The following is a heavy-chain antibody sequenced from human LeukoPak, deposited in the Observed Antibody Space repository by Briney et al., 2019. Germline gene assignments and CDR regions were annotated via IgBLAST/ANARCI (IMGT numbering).Heavy chain of an antibody. D-gene: IGHD5-18*01. V-gene: IGHV3-15*01. CDR3: AHRDTTMVRVDY. J-gene: IGHJ4*02. CDR2: IKSKTDGGTT. CDR1: GFTFRNAS. Sequence: NPGGSLRLSCVASGFTFRNASMSWVRQAPGKGLEWFGRIKSKTDGGTTDYAAPVKGRFTISRDDSKNTLYLQMNSLTTEDTAVYFCAHRDTTMVRVDYWGQGTLVTVSS.